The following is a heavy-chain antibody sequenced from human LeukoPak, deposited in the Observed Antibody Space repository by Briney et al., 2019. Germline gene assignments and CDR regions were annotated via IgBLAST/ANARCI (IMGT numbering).Heavy chain of an antibody. V-gene: IGHV3-30*18. Sequence: GGSLRLSCAASGFTFSSYGMHWVRQAPGKGLEWVAVISYDGSNKYYADSVKGRFTISRDNSNNTLYLQMNSLRADDTAVYYCAKVASADAQARLNYWGQGTLVTVSS. CDR1: GFTFSSYG. J-gene: IGHJ4*02. CDR3: AKVASADAQARLNY. D-gene: IGHD6-19*01. CDR2: ISYDGSNK.